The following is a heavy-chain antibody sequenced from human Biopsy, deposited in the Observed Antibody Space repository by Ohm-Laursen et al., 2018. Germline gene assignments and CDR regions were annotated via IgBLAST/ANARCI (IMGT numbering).Heavy chain of an antibody. CDR1: GGNLRSYG. CDR2: IMPAFGVV. J-gene: IGHJ6*02. CDR3: ARGEAARVNDNYRYRLDH. Sequence: SVKVSCNASGGNLRSYGISWVRQAPGQGLEWIGGIMPAFGVVNYGQNFEGRVTIDADDSTTTVDLSSLTSEDTAVYYCARGEAARVNDNYRYRLDHWGQGTTVVVSS. V-gene: IGHV1-69*13. D-gene: IGHD6-6*01.